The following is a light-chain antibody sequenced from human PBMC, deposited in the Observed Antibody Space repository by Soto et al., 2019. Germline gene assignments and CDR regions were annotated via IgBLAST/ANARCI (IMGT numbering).Light chain of an antibody. Sequence: QSALTQPASVSGSPGQSITISCTGTSSDVGSYNLVSWYQQHPGKAPKLMIYEGSKRPSGVSNRFSGNTASLTISGLQAEDEADYYCCSYAGSSTHVVFGGGTQLTVL. J-gene: IGLJ2*01. CDR3: CSYAGSSTHVV. V-gene: IGLV2-23*01. CDR2: EGS. CDR1: SSDVGSYNL.